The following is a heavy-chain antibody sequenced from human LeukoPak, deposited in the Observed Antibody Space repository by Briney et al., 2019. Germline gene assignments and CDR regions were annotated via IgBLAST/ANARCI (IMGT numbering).Heavy chain of an antibody. CDR1: GGSISSSSYY. D-gene: IGHD3-10*01. V-gene: IGHV4-39*07. J-gene: IGHJ4*02. CDR3: ARLIPALRATMVRGVIDY. CDR2: IYYSGST. Sequence: SVTLSLTCTVSGGSISSSSYYWGWIRQPPGKGLEWIGSIYYSGSTYYNPSLKSRVTISVDTSKNQFSLKVSSVTAADTAVYYCARLIPALRATMVRGVIDYWGQGTLVTVSS.